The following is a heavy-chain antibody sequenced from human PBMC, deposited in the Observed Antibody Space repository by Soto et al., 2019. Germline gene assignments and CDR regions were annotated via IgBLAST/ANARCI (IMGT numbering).Heavy chain of an antibody. CDR1: GGSFSRYA. Sequence: QVQLVQSGAEVKKPGSSVKVSCKASGGSFSRYAISWVRQAPGQGPEGMGGIIPIFGTTNYAQKFQGRVTITADESTSTAYLELSSLRSDDTAVYYCARHNRDWLTTLRTHYGMDVWGQGTTVTVSS. J-gene: IGHJ6*02. V-gene: IGHV1-69*01. CDR3: ARHNRDWLTTLRTHYGMDV. D-gene: IGHD4-17*01. CDR2: IIPIFGTT.